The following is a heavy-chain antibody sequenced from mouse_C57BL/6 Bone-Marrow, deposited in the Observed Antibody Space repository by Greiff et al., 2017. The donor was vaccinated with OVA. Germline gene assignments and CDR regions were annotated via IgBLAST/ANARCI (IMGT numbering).Heavy chain of an antibody. CDR2: IYPGGGYT. CDR1: GYTFTNYW. J-gene: IGHJ4*01. CDR3: ARLDGYSAMDY. D-gene: IGHD2-3*01. Sequence: QVQLKESGAELVRPGTSVKMSCKASGYTFTNYWIGWAKQRPGHGLEWIGDIYPGGGYTNYNEQFKGKATLTADKSSSTAYMQFSSLTSEDSAIYYCARLDGYSAMDYWGQGTSVTVSS. V-gene: IGHV1-63*01.